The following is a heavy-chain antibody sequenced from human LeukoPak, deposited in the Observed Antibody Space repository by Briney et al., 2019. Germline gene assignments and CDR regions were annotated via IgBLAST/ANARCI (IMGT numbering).Heavy chain of an antibody. CDR2: IYTSGST. CDR1: GGSISSSSYY. Sequence: SETLSLTCTVSGGSISSSSYYWGWIRQPPGKGLEWIGHIYTSGSTDYNPSLKSRVTISVDTSKNQFSLKLSSVTAADTAVYYCASEAYCSSTSCYTRFDPWGQGTLVTVSS. J-gene: IGHJ5*02. D-gene: IGHD2-2*02. CDR3: ASEAYCSSTSCYTRFDP. V-gene: IGHV4-39*07.